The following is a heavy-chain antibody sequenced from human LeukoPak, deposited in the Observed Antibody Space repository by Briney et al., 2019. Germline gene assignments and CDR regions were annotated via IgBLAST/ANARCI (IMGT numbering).Heavy chain of an antibody. Sequence: SGTLSLTCAVSGGSISSSNWWSWVRPPPGKGLEWIGEIYHSGSTNYNPSLKSRVTISVDTSKNQFSLKLSSVTAADTAVYYCARPTGGYSYGYGNWFDPWGQGTPVTVSS. D-gene: IGHD5-18*01. CDR2: IYHSGST. V-gene: IGHV4-4*02. CDR1: GGSISSSNW. J-gene: IGHJ5*02. CDR3: ARPTGGYSYGYGNWFDP.